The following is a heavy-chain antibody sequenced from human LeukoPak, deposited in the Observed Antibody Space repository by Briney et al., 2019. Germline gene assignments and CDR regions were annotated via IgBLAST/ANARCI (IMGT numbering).Heavy chain of an antibody. D-gene: IGHD3-22*01. Sequence: PGGSLRLSCAASGFTVSSNYMSWVRQAPGKGLEWVSVIYSGGSTYYADSVKGRFTISRDNSKNTLYLQMNSLRAEDTAVYYCARDYYYDSSGYYYNPFDYWGQGTLVTVSS. J-gene: IGHJ4*02. CDR1: GFTVSSNY. CDR2: IYSGGST. CDR3: ARDYYYDSSGYYYNPFDY. V-gene: IGHV3-66*02.